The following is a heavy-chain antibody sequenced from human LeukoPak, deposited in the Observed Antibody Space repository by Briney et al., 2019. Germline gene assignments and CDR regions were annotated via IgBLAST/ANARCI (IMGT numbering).Heavy chain of an antibody. CDR1: GGSISSYY. CDR3: ARSLRYGDYFDY. CDR2: IYYSGST. D-gene: IGHD4-17*01. J-gene: IGHJ4*02. V-gene: IGHV4-59*08. Sequence: SETLSLTCTVSGGSISSYYWSWIRQPPGKGLEWIGYIYYSGSTNYNPSLKSRVTISVDTSKNQFYLKLSSVTAADTAVYYCARSLRYGDYFDYWGQGTLVTVSS.